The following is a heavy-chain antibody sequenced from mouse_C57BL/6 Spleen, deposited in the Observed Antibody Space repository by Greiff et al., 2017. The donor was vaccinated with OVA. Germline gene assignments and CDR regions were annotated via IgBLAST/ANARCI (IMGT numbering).Heavy chain of an antibody. Sequence: VQLQQPGAELVKPGASVKLSCKASGYTFTSYWMHWVKQRPGQGLEWIGMIHPNSGSTNYNEKFKSKATLTVDKSSSTAYMQLSSLTSEDSAVYYCARVGGYPLFDYWGQGTTLTVSS. V-gene: IGHV1-64*01. D-gene: IGHD2-2*01. CDR1: GYTFTSYW. CDR3: ARVGGYPLFDY. J-gene: IGHJ2*01. CDR2: IHPNSGST.